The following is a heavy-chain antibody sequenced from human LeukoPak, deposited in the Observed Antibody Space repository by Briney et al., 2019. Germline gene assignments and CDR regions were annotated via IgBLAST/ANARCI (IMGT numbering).Heavy chain of an antibody. CDR1: GFTFSSYA. Sequence: PGGSLRLSCAASGFTFSSYAMSWVRQAPGKGLEWVSAISGSGGSTYYADSVKGRFTISRDNSKNTLYLQMNSLRAEDTAVYYCAASPVYDSSGYCDYWGQGTLVTVS. CDR3: AASPVYDSSGYCDY. D-gene: IGHD3-22*01. V-gene: IGHV3-23*01. CDR2: ISGSGGST. J-gene: IGHJ4*02.